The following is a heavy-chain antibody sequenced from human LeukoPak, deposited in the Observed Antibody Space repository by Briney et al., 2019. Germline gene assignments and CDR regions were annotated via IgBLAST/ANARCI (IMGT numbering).Heavy chain of an antibody. CDR2: INPSGGST. CDR1: GYTFTSYY. Sequence: ASVKVSCKASGYTFTSYYMHWVRQAPGQGLEWMGIINPSGGSTSYAQKFQGRVTMTRDTSTSTVYMELSSLRSEDTAVYYCARGFTSGSYYSPRAEYFQHWGQGTLVTVSS. J-gene: IGHJ1*01. CDR3: ARGFTSGSYYSPRAEYFQH. V-gene: IGHV1-46*01. D-gene: IGHD1-26*01.